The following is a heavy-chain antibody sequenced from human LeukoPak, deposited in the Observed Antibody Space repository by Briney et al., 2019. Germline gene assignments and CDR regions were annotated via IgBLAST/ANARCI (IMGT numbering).Heavy chain of an antibody. J-gene: IGHJ4*02. CDR3: ARGRSSRRITMIVVVPSWDY. D-gene: IGHD3-22*01. Sequence: PSETLSPTCAVYGGSFSGYYWSWIRQPPGKGLEWIGEINHSGSTNYNPSLKSRVTISVDTSKNQFSLKLSSVTAADTAVYYYARGRSSRRITMIVVVPSWDYWGQGTLVTVSS. V-gene: IGHV4-34*01. CDR1: GGSFSGYY. CDR2: INHSGST.